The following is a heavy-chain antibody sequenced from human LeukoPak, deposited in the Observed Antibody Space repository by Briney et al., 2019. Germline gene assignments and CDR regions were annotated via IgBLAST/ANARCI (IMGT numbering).Heavy chain of an antibody. CDR1: GFTFSSYA. V-gene: IGHV3-30*01. D-gene: IGHD2-15*01. CDR2: ISYDGSNT. Sequence: GGSLRLSCAASGFTFSSYAMHWGRQAPGKGLEWVAVISYDGSNTYYADSVKGRFTISRDNSKNTLYLQMNSLRAEDTAVYYCARALWCSGGSCYSAVLDYWGQGTLVTVSS. J-gene: IGHJ4*02. CDR3: ARALWCSGGSCYSAVLDY.